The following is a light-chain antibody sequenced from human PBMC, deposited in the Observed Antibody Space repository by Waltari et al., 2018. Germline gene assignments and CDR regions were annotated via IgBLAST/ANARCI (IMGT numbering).Light chain of an antibody. CDR2: KSF. CDR1: QSISNW. Sequence: DIQMTQSPSTLSASVGDRVTITCRASQSISNWLAWYQQKPGKAPKVLIYKSFTLQSGVPSRFSGSGSETEFILTISSLQPDDFATYYCQQYNIWPYTLGQGTTLEI. CDR3: QQYNIWPYT. J-gene: IGKJ2*01. V-gene: IGKV1-5*03.